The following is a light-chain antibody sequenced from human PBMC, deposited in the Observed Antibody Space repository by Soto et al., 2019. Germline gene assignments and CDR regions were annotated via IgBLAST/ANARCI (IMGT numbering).Light chain of an antibody. V-gene: IGKV3-15*01. CDR2: GAS. CDR1: QSVSSN. J-gene: IGKJ1*01. Sequence: ELIMTQSPAPLSVSPGEKATPSCRASQSVSSNLAWYQQKHGQAPRLLIYGASTRATGIPARFSGSGSGTEFTLTISSLQSEDFAVYYCQQYNNWPRTFGQGTKVDIK. CDR3: QQYNNWPRT.